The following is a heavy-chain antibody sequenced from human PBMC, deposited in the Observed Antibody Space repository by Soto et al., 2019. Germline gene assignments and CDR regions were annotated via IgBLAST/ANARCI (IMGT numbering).Heavy chain of an antibody. V-gene: IGHV4-39*01. CDR3: ARLSSFDY. CDR1: GFSISSSSYY. Sequence: SETLSLTCTFSGFSISSSSYYWGWIRQPPGKGLEWIGSIYYSGSTYYNPSLKSRVTISVDTSKNQFSLKLSSVTAADTAVYYCARLSSFDYWGQGTLVTVSS. J-gene: IGHJ4*02. CDR2: IYYSGST. D-gene: IGHD2-15*01.